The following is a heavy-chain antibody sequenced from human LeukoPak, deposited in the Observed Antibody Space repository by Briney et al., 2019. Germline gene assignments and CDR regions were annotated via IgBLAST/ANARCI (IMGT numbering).Heavy chain of an antibody. CDR3: ARDPLAYDSSGYYFTGGPDY. CDR2: INPSGGST. Sequence: ASVKVSCKASGYTFTSYYMHWVRQAPGQGLEWMGIINPSGGSTSYAQEFQGRVTMTRDTSTSTVYMELSSLRSEDTAVYYCARDPLAYDSSGYYFTGGPDYWGQGTLVTVSS. V-gene: IGHV1-46*01. D-gene: IGHD3-22*01. CDR1: GYTFTSYY. J-gene: IGHJ4*02.